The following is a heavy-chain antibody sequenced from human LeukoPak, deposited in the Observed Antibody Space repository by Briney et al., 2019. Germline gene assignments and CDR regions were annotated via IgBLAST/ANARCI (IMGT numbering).Heavy chain of an antibody. D-gene: IGHD2-2*02. CDR2: MNPNSGNT. Sequence: ASVKVSCKASGYTFTSYDINWVRQATGQGLEWMGWMNPNSGNTGYAQKFQGRVTMTRNTSISTAYMELSSLRSEDTAVYYCAGGMKEAKRGIIVVVPAAIPYWFDPWGQGTLVSVSS. CDR1: GYTFTSYD. V-gene: IGHV1-8*01. J-gene: IGHJ5*02. CDR3: AGGMKEAKRGIIVVVPAAIPYWFDP.